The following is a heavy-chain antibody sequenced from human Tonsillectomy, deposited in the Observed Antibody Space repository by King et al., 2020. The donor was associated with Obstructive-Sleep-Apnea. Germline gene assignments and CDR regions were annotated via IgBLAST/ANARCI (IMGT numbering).Heavy chain of an antibody. D-gene: IGHD2-15*01. Sequence: QLVQSGGGVVQPGRSLRLSCAASGFTFSSYGMHWVRPAPGKGLEWVAVIWYDGSNKYYADSVKGRFTISRDNSKNTLYLQMNSLRAEDTAVYYCAKDHYCSGGSCYHYYYYYGMDVWGQGTTVTVSS. CDR1: GFTFSSYG. CDR3: AKDHYCSGGSCYHYYYYYGMDV. J-gene: IGHJ6*02. V-gene: IGHV3-33*06. CDR2: IWYDGSNK.